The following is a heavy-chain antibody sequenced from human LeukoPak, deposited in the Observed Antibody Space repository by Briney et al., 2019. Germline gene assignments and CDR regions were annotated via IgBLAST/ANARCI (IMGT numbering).Heavy chain of an antibody. D-gene: IGHD3-3*01. V-gene: IGHV1-8*01. CDR1: GYTFTSYD. CDR3: ARSNLRSGFTSPIRY. J-gene: IGHJ4*02. Sequence: ASVKVSCKASGYTFTSYDISWVRQAPGQGLEWMGWMNPNSGNTDYAQKLQGRVTMTRNTSISTAYMELSSLRSEDTAVYYCARSNLRSGFTSPIRYWGQGTLVTVSS. CDR2: MNPNSGNT.